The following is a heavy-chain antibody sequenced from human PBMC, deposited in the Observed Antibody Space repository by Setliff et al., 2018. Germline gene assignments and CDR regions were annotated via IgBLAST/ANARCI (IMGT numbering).Heavy chain of an antibody. Sequence: SVKVSCKASGYTFTSYGVHWVRQAPGQRLEWMGWINAANGKTKYSQKFQGRVTITRDTSASTVYMELSSLRSEDMAVYYCASTGTHSTNAFDIWGQGTMVTVSS. V-gene: IGHV1-3*03. J-gene: IGHJ3*02. CDR2: INAANGKT. CDR1: GYTFTSYG. CDR3: ASTGTHSTNAFDI. D-gene: IGHD2-8*02.